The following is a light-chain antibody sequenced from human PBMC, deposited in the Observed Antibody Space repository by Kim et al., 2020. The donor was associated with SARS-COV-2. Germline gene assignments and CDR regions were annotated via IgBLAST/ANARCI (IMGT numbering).Light chain of an antibody. CDR3: QQSYITPFT. Sequence: DIQMTQSPSSLSASVGDRVTITCRTSQSISSHLNWYQQKPGRAPKLLISAASTLQGVVPSRFSGSVSETDFTLTISSLQPADFATYFWQQSYITPFTFGPGTKVAIK. J-gene: IGKJ3*01. CDR2: AAS. CDR1: QSISSH. V-gene: IGKV1-39*01.